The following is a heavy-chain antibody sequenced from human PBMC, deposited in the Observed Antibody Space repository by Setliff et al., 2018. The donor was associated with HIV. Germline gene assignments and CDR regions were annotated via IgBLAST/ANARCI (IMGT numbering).Heavy chain of an antibody. J-gene: IGHJ4*02. V-gene: IGHV3-23*01. CDR1: GFIFSRYA. CDR2: NSGYGEET. CDR3: AKAVGLQWFGGYFDH. Sequence: GGSLRLSCAASGFIFSRYAMHWVRQSPGKGLEWVSSNSGYGEETYYADSVKGLFTISRDNYKNTLYLQMNSLRAEDTAVYDCAKAVGLQWFGGYFDHWGQGTPVTVSS. D-gene: IGHD3-10*01.